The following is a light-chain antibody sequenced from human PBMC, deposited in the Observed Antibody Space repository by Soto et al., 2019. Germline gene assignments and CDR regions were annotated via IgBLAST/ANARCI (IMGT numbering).Light chain of an antibody. Sequence: AIQMTQSPSSLSASVGDRVTITCRASQAIRNDLGWYQQKPGKAPKLLIYGASTLQSGVPSRFSGSASGTDFTLTISSLQPEDFATYYCLQDDSYPRTFGGGTKVEIK. CDR3: LQDDSYPRT. CDR2: GAS. CDR1: QAIRND. V-gene: IGKV1-6*01. J-gene: IGKJ4*01.